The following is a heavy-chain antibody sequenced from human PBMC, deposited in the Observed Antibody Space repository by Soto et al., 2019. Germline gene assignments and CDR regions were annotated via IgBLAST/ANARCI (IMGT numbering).Heavy chain of an antibody. Sequence: SETLSLTCTVSGGSISSYYWSWIRQPPGKGLEWIGYIYYSGSTNYNPPLKSRVAISVDTSKNQFSLRLSSVTAADTAVYYCAHYGSVTKYFDYWGQGTLVTVSS. D-gene: IGHD3-10*01. J-gene: IGHJ4*02. CDR2: IYYSGST. CDR1: GGSISSYY. V-gene: IGHV4-59*08. CDR3: AHYGSVTKYFDY.